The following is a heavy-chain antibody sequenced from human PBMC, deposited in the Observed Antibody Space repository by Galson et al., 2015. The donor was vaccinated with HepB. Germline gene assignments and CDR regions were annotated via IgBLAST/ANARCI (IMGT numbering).Heavy chain of an antibody. CDR2: ISGSSGHI. Sequence: SLRLSCAASGFTFSTYSMNWVRQAPGKGLEWVSSISGSSGHIYYADSVKGRFTISRDNAKSSLYLQMNSLRVEDTAVYYCVKDALGMVVLSSAVIHWGQGTLVTVSP. J-gene: IGHJ4*02. CDR3: VKDALGMVVLSSAVIH. V-gene: IGHV3-21*01. CDR1: GFTFSTYS. D-gene: IGHD2-2*01.